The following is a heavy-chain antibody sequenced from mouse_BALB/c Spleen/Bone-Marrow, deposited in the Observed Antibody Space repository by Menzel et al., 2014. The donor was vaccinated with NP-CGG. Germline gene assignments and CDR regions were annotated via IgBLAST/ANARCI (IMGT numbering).Heavy chain of an antibody. Sequence: VQLQQSGPELVKPGASVKMPCKASGYKFTSYVMLWVKQKPGQGLEWIGYINPYNDVTTYNEKFKGKASLTSDKSSSTAYMELSSLTSDDSAVYYCGRDYYRGSFDYWGQGTTLTVSS. CDR3: GRDYYRGSFDY. V-gene: IGHV1-14*01. D-gene: IGHD2-14*01. CDR2: INPYNDVT. J-gene: IGHJ2*01. CDR1: GYKFTSYV.